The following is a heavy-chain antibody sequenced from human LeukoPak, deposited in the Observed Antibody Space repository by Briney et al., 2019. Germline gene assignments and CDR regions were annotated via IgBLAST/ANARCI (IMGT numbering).Heavy chain of an antibody. J-gene: IGHJ2*01. V-gene: IGHV3-30-3*01. Sequence: GGSLRLSCAAPGFTFSSYAMHWVRQAPGKGLERVAVISFVGSNKYYADSVKGRFTISRDNSKNPMYLQMNSLRAEDTAVYYCARDPRRGCWYSYWYFDLWGRGTLVTVSS. CDR2: ISFVGSNK. CDR1: GFTFSSYA. D-gene: IGHD6-13*01. CDR3: ARDPRRGCWYSYWYFDL.